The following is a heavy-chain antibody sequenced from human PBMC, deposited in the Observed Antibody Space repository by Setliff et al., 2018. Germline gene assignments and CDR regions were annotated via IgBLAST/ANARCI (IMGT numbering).Heavy chain of an antibody. V-gene: IGHV4-34*01. CDR2: INHSGST. D-gene: IGHD2-2*01. Sequence: PSETLSLTCTVYGGSFSNYYWSWIRQPPGKGLEWIGEINHSGSTNYNSPLTSRFTISVDTSKNQFSLILRSVTAADTAVYYCARGRMRGSCSGPSCTYDPFDIWGQGTPVTVSS. CDR3: ARGRMRGSCSGPSCTYDPFDI. CDR1: GGSFSNYY. J-gene: IGHJ3*02.